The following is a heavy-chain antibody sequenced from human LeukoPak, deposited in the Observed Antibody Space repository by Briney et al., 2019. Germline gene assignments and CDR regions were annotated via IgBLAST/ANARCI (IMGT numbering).Heavy chain of an antibody. V-gene: IGHV1-18*01. CDR2: ISAYNGNT. Sequence: GASAKISCKASGYTFTSYGISWVRQAPGQGLKWMGWISAYNGNTNYAQKLQGRVTMTTDTSTSTAYMELRSLRSDDTAVYYCARAGLTGTTPFDPWGQGTLVTVSS. CDR1: GYTFTSYG. CDR3: ARAGLTGTTPFDP. J-gene: IGHJ5*02. D-gene: IGHD1-7*01.